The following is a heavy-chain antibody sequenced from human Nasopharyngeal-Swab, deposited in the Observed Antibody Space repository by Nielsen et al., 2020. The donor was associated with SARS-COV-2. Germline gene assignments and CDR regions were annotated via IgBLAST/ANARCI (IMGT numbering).Heavy chain of an antibody. D-gene: IGHD4-17*01. J-gene: IGHJ3*02. CDR1: GGTFSSYA. Sequence: SVKVSCKASGGTFSSYAISWVRQAPGQGLEWMGGIIPIFGTANYAQKFQGRVTITADESTSTAYMELSSLRSEDTAVYYCARSSWRKQYGDYVSDACDIWGQGTMVTVSS. CDR3: ARSSWRKQYGDYVSDACDI. CDR2: IIPIFGTA. V-gene: IGHV1-69*13.